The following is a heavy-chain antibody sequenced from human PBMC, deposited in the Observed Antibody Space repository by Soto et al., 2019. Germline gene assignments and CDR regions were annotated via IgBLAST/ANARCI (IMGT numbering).Heavy chain of an antibody. J-gene: IGHJ4*02. Sequence: LSLTCIVSGGSISSGRYYWSWIRQHPVKGLEWIGYISSSGITDYNPSLKSRVAISVATSKNQFSLRLSSVTAADTAVYYCARDSLHASGSYSYFTYWGQGXLVTVYS. V-gene: IGHV4-31*03. CDR2: ISSSGIT. D-gene: IGHD3-10*01. CDR3: ARDSLHASGSYSYFTY. CDR1: GGSISSGRYY.